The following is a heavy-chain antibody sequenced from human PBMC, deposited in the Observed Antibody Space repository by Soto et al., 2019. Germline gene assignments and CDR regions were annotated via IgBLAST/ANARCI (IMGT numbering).Heavy chain of an antibody. CDR1: GGSISSSSYY. Sequence: QLQLQESGPGLVKPSETLSLTCTVSGGSISSSSYYWGWIRQPPGKGLEWIGSIYYSGSTYYNPSLKSRVTISVVTSKNQFSLKLSSVTAADTAVYYCARHPVNSNYYGSGSYYDEAYWGQGTLVTVSS. V-gene: IGHV4-39*01. CDR2: IYYSGST. D-gene: IGHD3-10*01. CDR3: ARHPVNSNYYGSGSYYDEAY. J-gene: IGHJ4*02.